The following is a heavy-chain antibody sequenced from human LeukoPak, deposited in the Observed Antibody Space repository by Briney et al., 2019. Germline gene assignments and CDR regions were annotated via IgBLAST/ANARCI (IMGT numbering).Heavy chain of an antibody. CDR3: ARGMGVVTAHGIDV. V-gene: IGHV4-59*05. Sequence: SETLSLTCTVSGGSISSYYWSWIRQPPGKGLEWIGSIYYSGSTYYNPSLKSRVTISVDTSKNQFSLKLSSVTAADTALYYCARGMGVVTAHGIDVWGQGTTVTVSS. D-gene: IGHD4-23*01. CDR2: IYYSGST. CDR1: GGSISSYY. J-gene: IGHJ6*02.